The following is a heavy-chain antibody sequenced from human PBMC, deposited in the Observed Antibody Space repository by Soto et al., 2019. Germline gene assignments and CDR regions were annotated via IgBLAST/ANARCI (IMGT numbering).Heavy chain of an antibody. J-gene: IGHJ6*02. CDR3: ARDYDFWSASMDV. CDR1: GFTFSSYA. D-gene: IGHD3-3*01. Sequence: PGGSLRLSCAASGFTFSSYAMHWVRQGPGKGLEWVAVISYDGSNKYYADSVKGRFTISRDNSKNTLYLQMNSLRAEDTAVYYCARDYDFWSASMDVWGQGTTVTVSS. CDR2: ISYDGSNK. V-gene: IGHV3-30-3*01.